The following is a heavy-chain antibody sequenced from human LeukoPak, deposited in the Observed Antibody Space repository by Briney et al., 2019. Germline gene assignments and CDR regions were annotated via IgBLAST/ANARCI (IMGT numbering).Heavy chain of an antibody. CDR1: GFTFSSYS. J-gene: IGHJ6*03. Sequence: PGGSLRLSCAASGFTFSSYSMNWVRQAPGKGLEWVSSISSSSSYIYYADSVKGRFTISRDNAKNSLYLQMNSLRAEDTAVYYCARDGEYATMIVVVGYMDVWGKGTTVTVSS. V-gene: IGHV3-21*01. D-gene: IGHD3-22*01. CDR2: ISSSSSYI. CDR3: ARDGEYATMIVVVGYMDV.